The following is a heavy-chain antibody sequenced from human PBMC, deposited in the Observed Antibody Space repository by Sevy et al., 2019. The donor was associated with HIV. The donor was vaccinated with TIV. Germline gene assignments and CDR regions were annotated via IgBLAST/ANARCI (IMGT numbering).Heavy chain of an antibody. CDR3: SRDLEFYDYGDYGPAFTTDY. J-gene: IGHJ4*02. CDR2: IWYDGSNK. V-gene: IGHV3-33*01. Sequence: GGSLRLSCATSGFTFNSYGMHWVRQAPGKGLEWVALIWYDGSNKYYSDSVKGRFTISRDIVKNTLHLQMNSLRAEDTAVYYCSRDLEFYDYGDYGPAFTTDYWGQGTLVTVSS. CDR1: GFTFNSYG. D-gene: IGHD4-17*01.